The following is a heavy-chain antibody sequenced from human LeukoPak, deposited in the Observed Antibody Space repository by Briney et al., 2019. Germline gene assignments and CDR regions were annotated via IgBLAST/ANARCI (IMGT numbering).Heavy chain of an antibody. Sequence: SETLSLTCTVSGGSISSYYWSWIRQPPGKGLEWIGYIYYSGSTNYNPSLKSRVTISKNTSKNQFSLTLSSVTAADTAVYYCARDPTGYGMDVWGQGTTVTVSS. V-gene: IGHV4-59*12. J-gene: IGHJ6*02. CDR3: ARDPTGYGMDV. CDR2: IYYSGST. CDR1: GGSISSYY.